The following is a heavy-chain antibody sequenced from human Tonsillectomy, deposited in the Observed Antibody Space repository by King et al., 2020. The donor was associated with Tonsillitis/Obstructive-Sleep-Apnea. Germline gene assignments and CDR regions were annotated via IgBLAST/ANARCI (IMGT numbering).Heavy chain of an antibody. V-gene: IGHV5-51*01. CDR3: ARLGGGSGGYFYY. D-gene: IGHD3-10*01. Sequence: VQLVESGAEVRKPGESLKISCKGSGYNFSSYWIAWVRQMSGRGLEWMGIIYAGDSDTRYSPSSQGQVTISADKSISTAYLQWSSLKASDTAKYYCARLGGGSGGYFYYWGQGTLVTVSS. CDR1: GYNFSSYW. CDR2: IYAGDSDT. J-gene: IGHJ4*02.